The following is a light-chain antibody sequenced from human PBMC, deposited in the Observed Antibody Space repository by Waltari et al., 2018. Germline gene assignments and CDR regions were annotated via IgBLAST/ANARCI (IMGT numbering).Light chain of an antibody. CDR2: DFT. CDR1: SSDVGGYNY. V-gene: IGLV2-14*01. J-gene: IGLJ2*01. CDR3: ASYPSTSIHVL. Sequence: QSALTQPASVSGSPGQSNTISCTGTSSDVGGYNYASCYQQPPGKAPKLLIFDFTQRPSGVSDRFSGSKSGNTASLTISGLQAEDEADYYCASYPSTSIHVLFGGGTKLTVL.